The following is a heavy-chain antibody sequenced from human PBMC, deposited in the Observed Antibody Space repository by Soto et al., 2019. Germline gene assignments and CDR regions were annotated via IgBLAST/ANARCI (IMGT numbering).Heavy chain of an antibody. D-gene: IGHD2-2*01. Sequence: GGSLRLSCAASGFTFSSYAMHWVRQAPGKGLEWVAVISYDGSNKYYADSVKGRFTISRDNSKNTLYLQMNSLRAEDTAVYYCARGENQLLGPVGYFDYWGQGNLVTVSS. CDR2: ISYDGSNK. J-gene: IGHJ4*02. V-gene: IGHV3-30-3*01. CDR1: GFTFSSYA. CDR3: ARGENQLLGPVGYFDY.